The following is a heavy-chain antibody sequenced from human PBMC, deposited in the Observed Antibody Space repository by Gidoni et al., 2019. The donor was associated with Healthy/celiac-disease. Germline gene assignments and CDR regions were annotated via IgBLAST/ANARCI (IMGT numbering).Heavy chain of an antibody. CDR3: ATRLSTEGAFDI. CDR1: GGSFSGYY. J-gene: IGHJ3*02. D-gene: IGHD4-17*01. Sequence: QVQLQQWGAGLLKPSETLSLTCAVYGGSFSGYYWSWIRQPPGKGLEWIGEINHSGSTNYNPSLKSRVTISVDTSKNQFSLKLSSVTAADTVVYYCATRLSTEGAFDIWGQGTMVTVSS. V-gene: IGHV4-34*01. CDR2: INHSGST.